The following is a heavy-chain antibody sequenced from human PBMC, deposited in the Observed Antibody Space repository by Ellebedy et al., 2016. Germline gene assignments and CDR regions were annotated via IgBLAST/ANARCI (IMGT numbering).Heavy chain of an antibody. J-gene: IGHJ4*02. D-gene: IGHD1-7*01. Sequence: GGSLRLSXAVSGFTFSDSAMHWVRQAPGKGLEWVSYISSSGSSMYYADSVKGRFTISRDNAKNSLYLQMSSLRAEDTAVYYCARDLITGTMGGYWGQGTLVTVSS. CDR3: ARDLITGTMGGY. V-gene: IGHV3-48*01. CDR2: ISSSGSSM. CDR1: GFTFSDSA.